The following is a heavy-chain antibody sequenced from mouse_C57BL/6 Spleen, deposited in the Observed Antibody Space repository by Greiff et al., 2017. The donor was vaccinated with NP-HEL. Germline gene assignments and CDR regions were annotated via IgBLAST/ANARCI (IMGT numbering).Heavy chain of an antibody. J-gene: IGHJ2*01. Sequence: QVQLQQPGAELVKPGASVKMSCKASGYTFTSYWITWVKQRPGQGLEWIGDIYPNNGGTSYNQKFKGKATLTVDKSSSTAYMELRSLTSEDSAVYYCARRGGYYVFDYWGQGTTLTVSS. CDR3: ARRGGYYVFDY. CDR2: IYPNNGGT. V-gene: IGHV1-55*01. CDR1: GYTFTSYW. D-gene: IGHD2-3*01.